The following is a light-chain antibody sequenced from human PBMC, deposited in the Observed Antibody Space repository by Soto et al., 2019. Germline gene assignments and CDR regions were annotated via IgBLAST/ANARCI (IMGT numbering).Light chain of an antibody. CDR3: PHNNGYSWT. CDR1: QSIRSW. Sequence: DIQLTQSPSTLSASVGDRVTITCRASQSIRSWLAWYQQKPGKAPKVLIYDASSLESGVPSRFSGSGAGTEFTRTISSLQPDDFETYYCPHNNGYSWTFGQGTKVDIK. J-gene: IGKJ1*01. V-gene: IGKV1-5*01. CDR2: DAS.